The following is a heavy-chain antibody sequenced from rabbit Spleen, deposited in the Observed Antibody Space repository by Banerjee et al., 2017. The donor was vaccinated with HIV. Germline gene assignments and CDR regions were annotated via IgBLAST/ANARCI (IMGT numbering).Heavy chain of an antibody. V-gene: IGHV1S40*01. J-gene: IGHJ6*01. D-gene: IGHD7-1*01. CDR2: AYAGSSGST. Sequence: QSLEESGGGLVKPGASLTLTCKASGFSFNSGNVMCWVRQAPGKGLEWVACAYAGSSGSTYSASWAKGRFAISKTSSTTVTLQMPSLTAADTAAYFCAWDTGDSFSSYGMDLWGPGTLVTVS. CDR1: GFSFNSGNV. CDR3: AWDTGDSFSSYGMDL.